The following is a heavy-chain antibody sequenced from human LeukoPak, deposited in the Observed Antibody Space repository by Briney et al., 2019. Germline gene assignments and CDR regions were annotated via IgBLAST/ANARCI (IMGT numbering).Heavy chain of an antibody. CDR1: GFTFSSHN. J-gene: IGHJ3*02. CDR3: ARKMKTGDRVGTFDI. V-gene: IGHV3-21*01. D-gene: IGHD1-1*01. CDR2: IRTDGSYI. Sequence: GRSLRLSCAAAGFTFSSHNMNCVRQAPMKVIEWVSSIRTDGSYIYYADSVQGRFTISRDNAKNSLYLQMNSLTAEDTAVYYCARKMKTGDRVGTFDIWGQGTMVTVSS.